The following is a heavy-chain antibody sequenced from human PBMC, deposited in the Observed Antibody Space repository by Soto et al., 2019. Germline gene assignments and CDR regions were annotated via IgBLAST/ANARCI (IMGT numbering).Heavy chain of an antibody. D-gene: IGHD3-9*01. Sequence: GGSLRLSCAASGFTFSSYSMNWVRQAPGKGLEWVSYISSSSSTIYYADSVKGRFTISRDNAKNSLYLQMNSLRAEDTAVYYCACFLSGYRRHRSSTDYWGQGPLLTGS. J-gene: IGHJ4*02. V-gene: IGHV3-48*01. CDR3: ACFLSGYRRHRSSTDY. CDR1: GFTFSSYS. CDR2: ISSSSSTI.